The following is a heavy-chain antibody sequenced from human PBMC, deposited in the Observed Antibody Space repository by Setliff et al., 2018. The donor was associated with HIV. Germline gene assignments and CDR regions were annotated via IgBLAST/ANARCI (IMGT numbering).Heavy chain of an antibody. D-gene: IGHD3-10*01. J-gene: IGHJ5*02. V-gene: IGHV4-38-2*02. CDR1: GYSISSGFY. CDR3: ARDLLWFGEFGIVRWFDP. CDR2: IYHSGST. Sequence: SESLSLTCTVSGYSISSGFYWGWIRQPPGKGLEWIGSIYHSGSTYYNSSVQSPVTISVDTSKNQFSLKLTSVTAADTAVYYCARDLLWFGEFGIVRWFDPWGPGALVTVSS.